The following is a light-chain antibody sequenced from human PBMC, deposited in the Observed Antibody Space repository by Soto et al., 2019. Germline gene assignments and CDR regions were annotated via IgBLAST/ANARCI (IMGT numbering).Light chain of an antibody. Sequence: LPTSHGSRPLFPGDGATPSGRASQVSSNFLAWYQQRPGQAPRLLIYEASNRATGIPARFSGSGSGTDFTLTISSLEPEDFAVYYCQQYDTLPRTFGPGTKVDIK. V-gene: IGKV3-20*01. CDR2: EAS. CDR3: QQYDTLPRT. J-gene: IGKJ3*01. CDR1: QVSSNF.